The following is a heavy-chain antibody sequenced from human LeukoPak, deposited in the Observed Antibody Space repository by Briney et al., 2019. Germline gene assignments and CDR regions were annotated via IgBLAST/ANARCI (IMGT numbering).Heavy chain of an antibody. CDR3: ARDQRREMATIGNAFDI. Sequence: GASVKVSCKASGGTFSSYAISWVRQAPGQGLEWMGRIIPIFGIANYAQKFQGRVTITADKSTSTAYMELSSLRSEDTAVYYCARDQRREMATIGNAFDIWGQGTMVTVSS. D-gene: IGHD5-24*01. J-gene: IGHJ3*02. CDR2: IIPIFGIA. V-gene: IGHV1-69*04. CDR1: GGTFSSYA.